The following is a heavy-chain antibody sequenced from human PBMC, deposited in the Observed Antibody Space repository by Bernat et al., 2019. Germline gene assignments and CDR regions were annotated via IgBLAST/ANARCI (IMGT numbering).Heavy chain of an antibody. CDR1: GGSISSYY. CDR3: ARDHGDYGSLDY. V-gene: IGHV4-59*12. Sequence: QVQLQESGPGLVKPSETLSLTCTVSGGSISSYYWTWIRQPPGKGLEWIGQIYYSGSANYNPSLKSRVTISVDTSKNQFSLKLSSVTAADTAVYYCARDHGDYGSLDYWGQGTLVTVSS. D-gene: IGHD4-17*01. CDR2: IYYSGSA. J-gene: IGHJ4*02.